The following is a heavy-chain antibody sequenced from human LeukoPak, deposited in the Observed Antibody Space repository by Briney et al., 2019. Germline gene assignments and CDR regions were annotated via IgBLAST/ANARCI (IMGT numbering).Heavy chain of an antibody. J-gene: IGHJ4*02. D-gene: IGHD4-17*01. CDR2: INHSGST. Sequence: PSETLSLTCAVYGGSFSGYYWSWIRLPPGKGLEWIGEINHSGSTNYNPSLKSRVTISVDTSKNQFSLKLSSVTAADTAVYYCAHDYGDYDFDYWGQGTLVTVSS. CDR1: GGSFSGYY. V-gene: IGHV4-34*01. CDR3: AHDYGDYDFDY.